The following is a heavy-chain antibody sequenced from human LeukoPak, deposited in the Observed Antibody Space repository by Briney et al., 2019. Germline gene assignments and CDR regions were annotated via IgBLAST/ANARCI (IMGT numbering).Heavy chain of an antibody. Sequence: GGSLRLSCADSGFTFSSYAMHWVRQAPGKGLEWVAVISYDGSNKYYADSVKGRFTISRDNSKNSLYLQMNSLRSDDTAVYYCARDRWYYGSGSSPLDYWGQGTLVTVSS. D-gene: IGHD3-10*01. CDR3: ARDRWYYGSGSSPLDY. CDR1: GFTFSSYA. V-gene: IGHV3-30-3*01. CDR2: ISYDGSNK. J-gene: IGHJ4*02.